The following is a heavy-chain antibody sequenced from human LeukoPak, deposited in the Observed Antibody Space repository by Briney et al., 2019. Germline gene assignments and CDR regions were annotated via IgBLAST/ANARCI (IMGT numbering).Heavy chain of an antibody. CDR1: GFTFSSYA. J-gene: IGHJ4*02. D-gene: IGHD3-22*01. CDR2: ISGSGGST. CDR3: AKDKYYYDSSGYSDY. V-gene: IGHV3-23*01. Sequence: GGSLRLSCAASGFTFSSYAMSWVPQAPGKGLEWVSAISGSGGSTYYADSVKGRFTISRDNSKNTLYLQMNSLRAEDTAVYYCAKDKYYYDSSGYSDYWGQGTPVTVSS.